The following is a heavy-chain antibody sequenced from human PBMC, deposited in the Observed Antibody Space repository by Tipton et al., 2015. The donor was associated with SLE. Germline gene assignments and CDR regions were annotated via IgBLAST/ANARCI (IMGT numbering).Heavy chain of an antibody. CDR3: ARDPPSYRAVAGKGV. CDR1: GGSISSGSYY. Sequence: TLSLTCTVSGGSISSGSYYWSWIRQPAGKGLEWIGYIYTSGSTNYNPSLKSRVTISVDTSKNQFSLKLSSVTAADTAVYYCARDPPSYRAVAGKGVWGQGTTVTVSS. V-gene: IGHV4-61*09. CDR2: IYTSGST. D-gene: IGHD6-19*01. J-gene: IGHJ6*02.